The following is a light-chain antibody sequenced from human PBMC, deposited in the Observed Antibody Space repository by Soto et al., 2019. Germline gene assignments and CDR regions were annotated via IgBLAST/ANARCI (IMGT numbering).Light chain of an antibody. CDR3: QQFESLPYT. Sequence: DIPMTQSPSSLSASVGDRVTITCQARQDITNSLNWYQQKPGKAPKLLIYAASNLETGVPSRFSGSGSGTDFTFTISSLQPDDIATYYCQQFESLPYTFGQGTKLEIK. CDR1: QDITNS. CDR2: AAS. V-gene: IGKV1-33*01. J-gene: IGKJ2*01.